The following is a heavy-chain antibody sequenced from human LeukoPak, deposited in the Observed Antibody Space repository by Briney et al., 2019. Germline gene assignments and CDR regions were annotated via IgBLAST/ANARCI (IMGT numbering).Heavy chain of an antibody. CDR1: GYTFTSYD. CDR3: ARGIAAAGGPDY. J-gene: IGHJ4*02. Sequence: ASVKVSCKASGYTFTSYDINWVRQATGQGLEWMGWMNPNSGNTGYAQKFQGRDTMTRNTSISTAYMELSSPRSEDTAVYYCARGIAAAGGPDYWGQGTLVTVSS. D-gene: IGHD6-13*01. V-gene: IGHV1-8*01. CDR2: MNPNSGNT.